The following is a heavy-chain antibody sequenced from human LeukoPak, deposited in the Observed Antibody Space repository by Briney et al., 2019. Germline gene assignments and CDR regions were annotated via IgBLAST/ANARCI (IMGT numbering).Heavy chain of an antibody. D-gene: IGHD3-9*01. Sequence: SETLSLICAVYGGSFSGYYWSWIRQPTGKGLEWIGEINHSGSTNYNPSLKSRVTISVDTSKNQFSLKLSSVTAADTAVYYCARGSDYDILTGHAFDIWGQGTMVTVSS. J-gene: IGHJ3*02. V-gene: IGHV4-34*01. CDR3: ARGSDYDILTGHAFDI. CDR2: INHSGST. CDR1: GGSFSGYY.